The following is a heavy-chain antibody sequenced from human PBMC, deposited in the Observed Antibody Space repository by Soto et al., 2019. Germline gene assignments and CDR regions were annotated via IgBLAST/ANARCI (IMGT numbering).Heavy chain of an antibody. CDR3: ARDPPGEIAVAGNDAFDI. Sequence: SETLYLTCAVSGGSISSSNWLSWVRQPPGKGLEWIGEIYHSGSTNYNPSLKSRVTISVDKSKNQFSLKLSSVTAADAAVYYCARDPPGEIAVAGNDAFDIWGQGTMVTVS. D-gene: IGHD6-19*01. J-gene: IGHJ3*02. V-gene: IGHV4-4*02. CDR1: GGSISSSNW. CDR2: IYHSGST.